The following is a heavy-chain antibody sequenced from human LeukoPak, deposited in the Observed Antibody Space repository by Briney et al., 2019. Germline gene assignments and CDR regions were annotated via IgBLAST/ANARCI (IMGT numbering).Heavy chain of an antibody. V-gene: IGHV3-74*01. Sequence: GGSLRLSCAASGFTFSSYWMHWVRQGPGEGLVWVSRINSDGSSTNYADSVKGRFTISRDNAKNTLYLQMNSLRAEDTAVYYCARFYGDGYDPYWGQGTLVTVSS. J-gene: IGHJ4*02. D-gene: IGHD2/OR15-2a*01. CDR2: INSDGSST. CDR1: GFTFSSYW. CDR3: ARFYGDGYDPY.